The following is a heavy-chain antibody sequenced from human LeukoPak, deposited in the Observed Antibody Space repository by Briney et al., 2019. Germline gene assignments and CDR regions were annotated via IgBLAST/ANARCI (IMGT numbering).Heavy chain of an antibody. CDR1: GFTFSSYG. D-gene: IGHD3-9*01. CDR3: AKDGVYDILTGPFYYYGMDV. CDR2: ISYDGSNK. V-gene: IGHV3-30*18. J-gene: IGHJ6*02. Sequence: GGSLRLSCAASGFTFSSYGMHWVCQAPGKGLEWVAVISYDGSNKYYADSVKGRFTISRDNSKNTLYLQMNSLRAEGTAVYYCAKDGVYDILTGPFYYYGMDVWGQGTTVTVSS.